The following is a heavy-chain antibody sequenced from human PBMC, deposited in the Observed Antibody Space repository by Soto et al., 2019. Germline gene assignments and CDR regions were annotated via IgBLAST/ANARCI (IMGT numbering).Heavy chain of an antibody. D-gene: IGHD4-17*01. J-gene: IGHJ6*03. CDR1: CGSFSGYY. V-gene: IGHV4-34*01. CDR2: INHSGST. CDR3: ARLSIVCTVHYYYYLDV. Sequence: SETLSLTWAVYCGSFSGYYWSWCRQPPGKGLEWIGEINHSGSTNYNPSLKSRVTISVDTSKNQFSLKLSSVTAADTAVYYCARLSIVCTVHYYYYLDVWGKGTTVTVSS.